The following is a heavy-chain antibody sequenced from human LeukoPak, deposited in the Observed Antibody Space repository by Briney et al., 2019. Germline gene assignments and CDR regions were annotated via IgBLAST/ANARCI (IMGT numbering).Heavy chain of an antibody. CDR1: GYAFTSYY. V-gene: IGHV1-46*01. CDR2: INPSGGST. CDR3: ASKMASDYYYGMDV. J-gene: IGHJ6*02. Sequence: ASVKVSCKASGYAFTSYYMHWVRQAPGQGLEWMGIINPSGGSTSYAQKFQGRVTMTRDKSTSTVYMELSSLRSEDTAVYYCASKMASDYYYGMDVWGQGTTVTVSS. D-gene: IGHD2-8*01.